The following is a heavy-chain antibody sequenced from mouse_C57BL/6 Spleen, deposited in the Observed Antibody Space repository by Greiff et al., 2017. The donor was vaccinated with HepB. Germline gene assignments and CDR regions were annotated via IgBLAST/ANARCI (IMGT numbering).Heavy chain of an antibody. CDR2: IDPSDSET. Sequence: QVQLQQPGAELVRPGSSVKLSCKASGYTFTSYWMHWVKQRPIQGLEWIGNIDPSDSETHYNQKFKDKATLTVDKSSSTAYMQLSSLTSEDSAVYYCASARSYRYFDVWGTGTTVTVSS. D-gene: IGHD3-3*01. CDR1: GYTFTSYW. CDR3: ASARSYRYFDV. J-gene: IGHJ1*03. V-gene: IGHV1-52*01.